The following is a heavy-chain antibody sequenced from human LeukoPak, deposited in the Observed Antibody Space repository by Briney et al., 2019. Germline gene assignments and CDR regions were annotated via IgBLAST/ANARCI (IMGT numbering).Heavy chain of an antibody. CDR2: IHYTGST. J-gene: IGHJ6*03. Sequence: PSETLSLTCSVSGGSISGYYWSWIRQPPGKGLEWIGYIHYTGSTNYNPSLKSRITISLDTSKNQFSLRLSSVTAADTAVYFCARTQEAGYRSGRYDSCYYYYMDVWGKGTTVTISS. V-gene: IGHV4-59*01. CDR1: GGSISGYY. CDR3: ARTQEAGYRSGRYDSCYYYYMDV. D-gene: IGHD6-19*01.